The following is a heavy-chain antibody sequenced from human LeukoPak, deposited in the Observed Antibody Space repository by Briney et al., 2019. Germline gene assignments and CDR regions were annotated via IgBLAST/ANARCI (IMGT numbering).Heavy chain of an antibody. D-gene: IGHD6-13*01. J-gene: IGHJ4*02. CDR2: ISSSSSYI. CDR3: ARGEWSSPPFDS. Sequence: GGSLRLFCAASGFTFSSYSMNWVRQAPGKGLEWVSFISSSSSYIYYADSVKGRFTISRDNAKNSLYLQMNSLRAEDTAVYYCARGEWSSPPFDSWGQGTLVTVSS. V-gene: IGHV3-21*01. CDR1: GFTFSSYS.